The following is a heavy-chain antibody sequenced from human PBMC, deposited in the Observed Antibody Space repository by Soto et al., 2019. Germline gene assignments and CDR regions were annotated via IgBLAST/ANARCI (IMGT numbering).Heavy chain of an antibody. CDR1: GFTFSHYG. CDR3: ARYSGKYQGPIDY. Sequence: QVQLVESGGGVVQPGRSLRLSCAASGFTFSHYGIHWVRQAPGKGLEWLAVISYDGSNKHYADSVKGRFTVSRDNSKNTLYLQMPSLRAEDTAVYFCARYSGKYQGPIDYWGQGTLVTVSS. J-gene: IGHJ4*02. V-gene: IGHV3-30*03. CDR2: ISYDGSNK. D-gene: IGHD1-26*01.